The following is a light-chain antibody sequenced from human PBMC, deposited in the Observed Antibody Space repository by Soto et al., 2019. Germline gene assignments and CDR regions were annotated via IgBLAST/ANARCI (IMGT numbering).Light chain of an antibody. V-gene: IGLV2-14*01. CDR3: TSYRTSSTLDV. CDR2: EVN. CDR1: SSDVGGYNY. Sequence: QSVLTQPASVSGSPGQSITISCTGTSSDVGGYNYVSWYQQYPGKAPKLIIYEVNKRPSGVSNRLSGSKSGNTASLTISGLQADDESDYYCTSYRTSSTLDVFGTGTK. J-gene: IGLJ1*01.